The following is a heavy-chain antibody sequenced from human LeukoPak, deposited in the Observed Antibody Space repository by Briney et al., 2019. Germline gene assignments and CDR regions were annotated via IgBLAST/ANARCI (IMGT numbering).Heavy chain of an antibody. CDR3: ASQGYYYGMDV. J-gene: IGHJ6*02. V-gene: IGHV4-34*01. Sequence: PSETLSLTCAVYGGSFSGYYWSWIRQPPGKGLEWIGEINHSGSTNYNPSLKSRVTISVDTSRNQFSLKLSSVTAADTAVYYCASQGYYYGMDVWGQGTTVTVSS. CDR1: GGSFSGYY. CDR2: INHSGST.